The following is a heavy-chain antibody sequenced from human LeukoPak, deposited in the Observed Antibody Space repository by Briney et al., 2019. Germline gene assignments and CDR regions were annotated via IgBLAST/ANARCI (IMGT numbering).Heavy chain of an antibody. CDR1: GYSFSRNW. Sequence: GESLKISCKGYGYSFSRNWTGWVRQMPGKGLEWMGIIYPADSDTRYSPSFQGQVTISADKSISTAFLQWSSLKASDTAMYYCARPGTTGTTIWGQGTLVTVSS. J-gene: IGHJ4*02. V-gene: IGHV5-51*01. CDR2: IYPADSDT. CDR3: ARPGTTGTTI. D-gene: IGHD1-1*01.